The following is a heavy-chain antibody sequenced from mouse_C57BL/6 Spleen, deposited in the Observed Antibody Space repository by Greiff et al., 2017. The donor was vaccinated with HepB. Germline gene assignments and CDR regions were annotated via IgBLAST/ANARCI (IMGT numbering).Heavy chain of an antibody. CDR1: GFSLTSYG. Sequence: VMLVESGPGLVAPSQSLSITCTVSGFSLTSYGVDWVRQSPGKGLEWLGVIWGVGSTNYNSALKSRLSISKDNSKSQVFLKMNSLQTDDTAMYYCARTAQDLYAMDYWGQGTSVTVSS. J-gene: IGHJ4*01. D-gene: IGHD3-2*02. V-gene: IGHV2-6*01. CDR2: IWGVGST. CDR3: ARTAQDLYAMDY.